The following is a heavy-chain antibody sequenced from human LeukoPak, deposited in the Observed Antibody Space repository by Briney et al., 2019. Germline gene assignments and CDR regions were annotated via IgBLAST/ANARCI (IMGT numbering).Heavy chain of an antibody. J-gene: IGHJ6*01. CDR2: IGNGGDT. CDR1: GFTFSNYD. D-gene: IGHD3-22*01. V-gene: IGHV3-13*01. Sequence: GGSLRLSCVASGFTFSNYDMHWVRQGTGKGLECVSGIGNGGDTHYPASVKGRFTISRENAQNSLYLQMNRLRVGGTAMYYCARAARFYGSSGAHAFDIWGQETTLTVAS. CDR3: ARAARFYGSSGAHAFDI.